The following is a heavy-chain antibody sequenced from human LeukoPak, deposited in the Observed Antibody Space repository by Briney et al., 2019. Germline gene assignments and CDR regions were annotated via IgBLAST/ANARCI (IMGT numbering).Heavy chain of an antibody. D-gene: IGHD3-9*01. V-gene: IGHV4-61*02. Sequence: SQTLSLTCTVSGGSISSGSYYWSWIRQPAGKGLEWIGRIYTSGSTNYNPSLKSRVTISVDTSKNQFSLKLSSVTAADTAVYYCWRGGTYYDILTGYYPTGMDVWGQGTTVTVSS. CDR2: IYTSGST. CDR1: GGSISSGSYY. CDR3: WRGGTYYDILTGYYPTGMDV. J-gene: IGHJ6*02.